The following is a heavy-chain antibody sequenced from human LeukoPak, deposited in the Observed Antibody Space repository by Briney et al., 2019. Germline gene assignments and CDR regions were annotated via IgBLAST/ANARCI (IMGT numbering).Heavy chain of an antibody. CDR1: GYIFTDYG. D-gene: IGHD1-26*01. Sequence: ASVKVSCKASGYIFTDYGINWVRQAPRQGLEWMAWGGTYNNNRYYGQRFQGRVTITTDPSTTTVYMELRSLTSDDTAVYYCARDAVGAKSFDIWGQGTMVTVSS. J-gene: IGHJ3*02. V-gene: IGHV1-18*01. CDR3: ARDAVGAKSFDI. CDR2: GGTYNNNR.